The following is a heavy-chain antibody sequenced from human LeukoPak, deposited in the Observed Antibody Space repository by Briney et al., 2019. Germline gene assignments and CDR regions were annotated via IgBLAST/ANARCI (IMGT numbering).Heavy chain of an antibody. D-gene: IGHD3-9*01. CDR3: ARGRLRYLDWTRAYSDY. CDR2: ISAYNGNT. Sequence: ASVKVSCTASGYTFTGYYMHWVRQAPGRGLEWMGWISAYNGNTIYAQTLQDRLTMTTDTSTSTAYMELRSLRSDDTAVYYCARGRLRYLDWTRAYSDYWGQGTLVTVSS. J-gene: IGHJ4*02. V-gene: IGHV1-18*04. CDR1: GYTFTGYY.